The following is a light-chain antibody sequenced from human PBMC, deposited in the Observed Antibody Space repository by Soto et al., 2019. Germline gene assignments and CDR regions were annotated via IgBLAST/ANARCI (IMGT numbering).Light chain of an antibody. CDR1: QSVSSN. J-gene: IGKJ5*01. V-gene: IGKV3-15*01. Sequence: EIVMTQSPATLSVSPGERATLSCRASQSVSSNLAWYQQKPGQAPRLLIYGASTRATGIPARFSGSGSGTEFTLTISSLQSEDCAVYYCQQYNNWPPSIGFGQGTRLEIK. CDR2: GAS. CDR3: QQYNNWPPSIG.